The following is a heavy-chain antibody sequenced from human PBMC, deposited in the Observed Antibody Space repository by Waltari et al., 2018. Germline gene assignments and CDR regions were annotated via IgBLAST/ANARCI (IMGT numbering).Heavy chain of an antibody. J-gene: IGHJ4*02. D-gene: IGHD2-2*01. CDR3: AKGGIIVVVPAFDY. CDR2: IRGSGGST. V-gene: IGHV3-23*01. Sequence: EVQLLESGGGLVQPGGSLRLSCAASGFTFSSYAMSWVRQAPGKGLEWVSAIRGSGGSTYYADSGKGRCTISRDNSKNTLYLQMNSLRAEDTAVYYCAKGGIIVVVPAFDYWGQGTLVTVSS. CDR1: GFTFSSYA.